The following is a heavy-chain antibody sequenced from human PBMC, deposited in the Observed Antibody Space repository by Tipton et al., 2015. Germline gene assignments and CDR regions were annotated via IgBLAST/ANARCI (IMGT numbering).Heavy chain of an antibody. Sequence: GLVKPSETLSLTCSVSGGSITSYYWSWIRQSAGKGLEWIGRIYSTGTTNYNPSLKSRVTISVDTSKNQFSLKLSSVTAAGTALYYCARGGGQQLPPLHWGQGTLVTVSS. V-gene: IGHV4-4*07. D-gene: IGHD6-13*01. CDR1: GGSITSYY. CDR2: IYSTGTT. CDR3: ARGGGQQLPPLH. J-gene: IGHJ4*02.